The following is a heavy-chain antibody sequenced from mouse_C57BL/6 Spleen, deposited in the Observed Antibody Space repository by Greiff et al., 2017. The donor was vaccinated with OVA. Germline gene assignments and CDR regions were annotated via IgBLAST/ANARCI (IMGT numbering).Heavy chain of an antibody. CDR3: ARRGWSVGYFDY. CDR2: ISSGSSTI. V-gene: IGHV5-17*01. J-gene: IGHJ2*01. Sequence: EVMLVESGGGLVKPGGSLKLSCAASGFTFSDYGMHWVRQAPEQGLEWVAYISSGSSTIYYADTVKGRFTISRDNAKNTLFLQMTSLRSEETAMYYCARRGWSVGYFDYWGQGTTLTVSS. D-gene: IGHD3-3*01. CDR1: GFTFSDYG.